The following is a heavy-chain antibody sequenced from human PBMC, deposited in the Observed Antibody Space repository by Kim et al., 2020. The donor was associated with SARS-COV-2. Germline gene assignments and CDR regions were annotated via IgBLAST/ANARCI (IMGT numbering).Heavy chain of an antibody. Sequence: ADSVKGRFTISRDNSMTTLYLQVHSLRADDTAVYYCASSPRVAVTDADFDYWGQGTLVTVSS. D-gene: IGHD2-21*02. V-gene: IGHV3-30*01. J-gene: IGHJ4*02. CDR3: ASSPRVAVTDADFDY.